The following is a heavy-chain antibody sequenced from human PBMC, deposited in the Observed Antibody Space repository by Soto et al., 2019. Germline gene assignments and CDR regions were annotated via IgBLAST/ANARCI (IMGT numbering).Heavy chain of an antibody. CDR2: IYYSVST. Sequence: QVQLQESGPGLVKPSQTLSLTCTVSGGSISSGGYYWSWIRQHPGKGLEWIGYIYYSVSTYYNPSLKSRVTISVDTSKNQFSLKLSSVTAADTAVYYCARALGPYDSRVYYYFDYWGQGTLVTVSS. J-gene: IGHJ4*02. CDR3: ARALGPYDSRVYYYFDY. D-gene: IGHD3-22*01. CDR1: GGSISSGGYY. V-gene: IGHV4-31*03.